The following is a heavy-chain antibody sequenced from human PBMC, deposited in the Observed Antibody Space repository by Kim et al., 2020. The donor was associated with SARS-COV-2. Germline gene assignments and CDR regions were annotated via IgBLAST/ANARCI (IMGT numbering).Heavy chain of an antibody. D-gene: IGHD3-22*01. CDR2: INHSGST. V-gene: IGHV4-34*01. CDR3: ARGGRSPRYYYDSSGYYPFDY. CDR1: GGSFSGYY. J-gene: IGHJ4*02. Sequence: SETLSLTCAVYGGSFSGYYWSWIRQPPGKGLEWIGEINHSGSTNYNPSLKSRVTISVDTSKNQFSLKLSSVTAADTAVYYCARGGRSPRYYYDSSGYYPFDYWGQGTLVTVSS.